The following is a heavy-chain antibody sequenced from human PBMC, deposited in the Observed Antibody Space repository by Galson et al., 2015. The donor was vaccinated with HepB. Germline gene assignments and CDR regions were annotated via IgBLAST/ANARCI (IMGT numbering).Heavy chain of an antibody. CDR1: GDSVSSHSAA. CDR3: ARGKWFGELLPHPFDY. Sequence: CAISGDSVSSHSAAWNWIRQSPSRGLEWLGRTYYRSKWYNDYAVSVKSRITINPDTSKNQFSLQLNSVTPEDTAVYYCARGKWFGELLPHPFDYWGQGTLVTVSS. D-gene: IGHD3-10*01. J-gene: IGHJ4*02. V-gene: IGHV6-1*01. CDR2: TYYRSKWYN.